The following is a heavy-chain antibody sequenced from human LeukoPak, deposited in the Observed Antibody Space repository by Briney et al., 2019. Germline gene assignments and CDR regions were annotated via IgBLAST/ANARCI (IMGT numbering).Heavy chain of an antibody. J-gene: IGHJ4*02. CDR2: ISWNSGSI. D-gene: IGHD6-6*01. V-gene: IGHV3-9*01. Sequence: GRSLRLSCAASGFTFDDYAMHWVRQAPGKGLEWVSGISWNSGSIGYADSVKGRFTISRDNAKNSLYLQMNSLRAEDTALYYCAKGSRVNLAGHSSYDYWGQGTLVTVSS. CDR3: AKGSRVNLAGHSSYDY. CDR1: GFTFDDYA.